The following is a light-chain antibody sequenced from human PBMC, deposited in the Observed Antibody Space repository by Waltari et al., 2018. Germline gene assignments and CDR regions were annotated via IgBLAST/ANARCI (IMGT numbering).Light chain of an antibody. CDR3: QQYYSTLTWT. CDR1: QSVLYSSNNKNY. Sequence: DIVMTQSPDSLAVSLGERATINCKSSQSVLYSSNNKNYLAWVQQKPGQPPKLLISWASTRESGVPDRCSGSGSGTDFTLTISSLQAEDVAVYYCQQYYSTLTWTFGQGTKVEIK. CDR2: WAS. V-gene: IGKV4-1*01. J-gene: IGKJ1*01.